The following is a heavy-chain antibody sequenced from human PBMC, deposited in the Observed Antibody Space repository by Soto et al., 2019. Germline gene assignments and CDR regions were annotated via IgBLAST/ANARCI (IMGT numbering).Heavy chain of an antibody. D-gene: IGHD2-2*01. CDR3: ARDEGYCSSTSCYAYDAFDI. CDR1: GGSISSSNW. CDR2: IYHSGST. Sequence: SETLSLTCAVSGGSISSSNWWSWVRQPPGKGLEWIGEIYHSGSTTYNPSLKSRVTISVDKSKNQFSLKLSSVTAADTAVYYWARDEGYCSSTSCYAYDAFDIWGQGTMVTVSS. V-gene: IGHV4-4*02. J-gene: IGHJ3*02.